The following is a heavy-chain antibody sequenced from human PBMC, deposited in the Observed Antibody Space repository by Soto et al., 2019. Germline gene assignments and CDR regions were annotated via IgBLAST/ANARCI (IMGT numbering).Heavy chain of an antibody. CDR3: ARLGYCSGGSCYSPPPNWFDP. J-gene: IGHJ5*02. CDR1: GYTFTSYG. D-gene: IGHD2-15*01. CDR2: ISAYNGTT. Sequence: GASVKVSCKASGYTFTSYGISWVRQAPGQGLEWMGWISAYNGTTNYTQKLQGRVTMTTDTSTSTAYMELRSLRSDDTAVYYCARLGYCSGGSCYSPPPNWFDPWGQGTLVTVSS. V-gene: IGHV1-18*01.